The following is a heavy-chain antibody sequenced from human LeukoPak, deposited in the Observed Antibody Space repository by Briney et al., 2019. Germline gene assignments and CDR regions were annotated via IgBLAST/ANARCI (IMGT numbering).Heavy chain of an antibody. J-gene: IGHJ4*02. CDR2: ISASGGST. CDR1: GFTFSSNA. CDR3: AKAPIRGVTGGYFDY. Sequence: GGSLRLSFAASGFTFSSNAMSWVRQAPGKGLEWVSAISASGGSTYYADSVKGRFTISRDNSKNTLYLQMNSLRAEDTAVYYCAKAPIRGVTGGYFDYWGQGTLVTVSS. D-gene: IGHD3-10*01. V-gene: IGHV3-23*01.